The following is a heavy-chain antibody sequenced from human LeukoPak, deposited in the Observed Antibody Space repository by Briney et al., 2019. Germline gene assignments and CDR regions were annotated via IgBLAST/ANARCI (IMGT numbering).Heavy chain of an antibody. J-gene: IGHJ6*02. V-gene: IGHV3-21*01. CDR1: GFTFSSYS. CDR2: ISSSSSYI. CDR3: AREIVVVPAAIEAINYGMDV. D-gene: IGHD2-2*01. Sequence: PGGSLRLSCAASGFTFSSYSMNWVRQAPGKGLEWVSSISSSSSYIYYADSVKGRFTIPRDNAKNSLYLQMNSLRAEDTAVYYCAREIVVVPAAIEAINYGMDVWGQGTTVTVSS.